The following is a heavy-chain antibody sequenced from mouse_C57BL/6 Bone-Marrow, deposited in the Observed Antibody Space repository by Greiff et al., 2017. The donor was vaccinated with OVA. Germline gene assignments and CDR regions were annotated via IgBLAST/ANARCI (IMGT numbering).Heavy chain of an antibody. Sequence: VKLMESGAELARPGASVKLSCKASGYTFTSYGISWVKQRPGQGLEWIGEIYPRSGNTYYNEKFKGKATLTADKSSSTAYMELRSLTSEDSAVYFCARWKIITTVVATDYWGQGTTLTVSS. J-gene: IGHJ2*01. CDR1: GYTFTSYG. V-gene: IGHV1-81*01. CDR2: IYPRSGNT. CDR3: ARWKIITTVVATDY. D-gene: IGHD1-1*01.